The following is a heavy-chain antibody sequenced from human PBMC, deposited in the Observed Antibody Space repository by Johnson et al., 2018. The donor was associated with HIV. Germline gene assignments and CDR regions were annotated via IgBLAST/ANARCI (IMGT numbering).Heavy chain of an antibody. Sequence: VQLVESGGGLVQPGRSLRLSCSASGFTFSSYDMHWVRQATGKGLEWVSGIGSAGDTYYPGSVKGRFTISRENAKNSLYLQMHSLRAGDTAVYYCARVGAFGDGISLGAFDIWGQGTMVTVSS. CDR3: ARVGAFGDGISLGAFDI. V-gene: IGHV3-13*01. CDR2: IGSAGDT. CDR1: GFTFSSYD. D-gene: IGHD3-10*01. J-gene: IGHJ3*02.